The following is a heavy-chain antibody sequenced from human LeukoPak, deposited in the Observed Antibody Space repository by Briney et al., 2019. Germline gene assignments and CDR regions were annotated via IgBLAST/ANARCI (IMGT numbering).Heavy chain of an antibody. CDR3: AVNLAYCGGDCYPFDAFDI. Sequence: ASVTVSCKASGYTFTSYDINWVRQATGQGLEWMGWMNPNSGNTGHAQKFQGRVTMTRNTSISTAYMELSRLRSDDTAVYYCAVNLAYCGGDCYPFDAFDIWGQGTMVTVSS. CDR2: MNPNSGNT. V-gene: IGHV1-8*01. J-gene: IGHJ3*02. D-gene: IGHD2-21*02. CDR1: GYTFTSYD.